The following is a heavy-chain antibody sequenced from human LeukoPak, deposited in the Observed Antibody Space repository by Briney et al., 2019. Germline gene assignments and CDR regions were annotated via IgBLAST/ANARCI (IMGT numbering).Heavy chain of an antibody. D-gene: IGHD2-2*01. Sequence: GGSLRLSCAASGFTVSSNYMSWVRQAPGKGLEWVSVIYSGGSTYYADSVKGRFTISRDNSKNTLYLQMNSLRAEDTAVYYSARDWSISCCPFDYWGQGTLVTVSS. CDR1: GFTVSSNY. V-gene: IGHV3-66*02. J-gene: IGHJ4*02. CDR3: ARDWSISCCPFDY. CDR2: IYSGGST.